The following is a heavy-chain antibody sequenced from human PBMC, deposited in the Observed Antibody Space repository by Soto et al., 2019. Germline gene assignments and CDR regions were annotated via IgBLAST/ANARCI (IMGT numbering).Heavy chain of an antibody. Sequence: LSFRASGITFSTYILYRIFQPPCAGLEWVAVISYAGRNKYYADYVKGRFTLSRDNAKNTLYLQMSSLRRADTAVYYWVKEGSRVWPYAYSMDGCGKATKVSDTS. J-gene: IGHJ6*04. CDR2: ISYAGRNK. CDR3: VKEGSRVWPYAYSMDG. V-gene: IGHV3-30*18. CDR1: GITFSTYI. D-gene: IGHD2-2*01.